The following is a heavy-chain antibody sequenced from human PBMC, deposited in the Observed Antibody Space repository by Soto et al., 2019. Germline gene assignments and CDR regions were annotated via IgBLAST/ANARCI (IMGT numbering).Heavy chain of an antibody. Sequence: GGSLRLSCAASGFTFTSYGISWVRQAPGQGLEWMGWISAYNGNTNYAQKLQGRVTMTTDTSTSTAYMELRSLRSDDTAVYYCARAFGYCSSTSCFPPNWFDTWGQGALVTVYS. J-gene: IGHJ5*02. CDR2: ISAYNGNT. V-gene: IGHV1-18*01. CDR1: GFTFTSYG. CDR3: ARAFGYCSSTSCFPPNWFDT. D-gene: IGHD2-2*03.